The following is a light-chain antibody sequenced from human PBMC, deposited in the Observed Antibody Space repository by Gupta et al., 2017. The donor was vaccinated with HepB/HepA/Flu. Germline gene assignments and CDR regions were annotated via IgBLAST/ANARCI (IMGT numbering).Light chain of an antibody. J-gene: IGKJ1*01. CDR1: ISVW. CDR2: KAS. CDR3: QQYNSYPWT. Sequence: ISVWLAWYQQKPGKAPKLLIYKASSLQGGVPSRFSGSESGTEFTLTISSLQLEYFASYYCQQYNSYPWTFGQGTKVEIK. V-gene: IGKV1-5*03.